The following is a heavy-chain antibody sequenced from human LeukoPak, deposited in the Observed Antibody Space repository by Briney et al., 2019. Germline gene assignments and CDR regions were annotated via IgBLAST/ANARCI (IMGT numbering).Heavy chain of an antibody. V-gene: IGHV4-4*02. CDR3: ARGGSSYYDILTGYYPPYYYYYGMDV. D-gene: IGHD3-9*01. CDR2: IYHSGST. CDR1: GASISSSNW. J-gene: IGHJ6*02. Sequence: AETLALTCAVSGASISSSNWWCWVRQPPGKRLEWIGKIYHSGSTIYNRSLKSRVTISVDKSKNQFSLKLSSVTAADTVVDYCARGGSSYYDILTGYYPPYYYYYGMDVWGQGTTVTVSS.